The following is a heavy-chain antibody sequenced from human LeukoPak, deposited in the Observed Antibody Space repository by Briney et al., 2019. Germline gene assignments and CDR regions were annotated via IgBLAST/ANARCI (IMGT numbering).Heavy chain of an antibody. CDR3: ARVYSSSPYYYYYYMDV. CDR2: INHSGST. V-gene: IGHV4-34*01. CDR1: GGSFSGYY. D-gene: IGHD6-6*01. Sequence: SETLSLTCAVYGGSFSGYYWSWIRQPPGKGLEWIGEINHSGSTNYNPSLKSRVTISVDTSKNQFSLKLSSVTAADTAVYYCARVYSSSPYYYYYYMDVWGKGTTVTVSS. J-gene: IGHJ6*03.